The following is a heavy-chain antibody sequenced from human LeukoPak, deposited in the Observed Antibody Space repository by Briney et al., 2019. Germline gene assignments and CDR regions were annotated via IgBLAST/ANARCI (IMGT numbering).Heavy chain of an antibody. CDR2: IIPIFGTA. J-gene: IGHJ4*02. V-gene: IGHV1-69*05. CDR1: GGTFSSYA. D-gene: IGHD3-10*01. CDR3: ARDYHGSGSLTTFDY. Sequence: GASVKVSCKASGGTFSSYALSWVRQAPGQGLEWMGGIIPIFGTANYAQKFQGRVTMTRDTSTSTVYMELSSLRSEDTAVYYCARDYHGSGSLTTFDYWGQGTLVTVSS.